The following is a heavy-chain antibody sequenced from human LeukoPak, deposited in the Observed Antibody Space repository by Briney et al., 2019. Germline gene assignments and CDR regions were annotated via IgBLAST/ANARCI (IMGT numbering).Heavy chain of an antibody. J-gene: IGHJ4*02. V-gene: IGHV3-30*18. CDR3: AKDGSMVVPVYLDY. CDR1: GFTFSSYA. Sequence: GRSLRLSCAASGFTFSSYAMHWVRQAPGKGLEWVAVISYDGSNKYYADSVKGRFTISRDNSKNTLYLQMNSLRAEDTAVYYCAKDGSMVVPVYLDYWGQGTLVTVSS. D-gene: IGHD3-22*01. CDR2: ISYDGSNK.